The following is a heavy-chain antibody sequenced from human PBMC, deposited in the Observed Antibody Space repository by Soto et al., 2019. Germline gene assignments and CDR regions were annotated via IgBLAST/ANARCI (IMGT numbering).Heavy chain of an antibody. CDR1: GYTFTSYA. J-gene: IGHJ4*02. D-gene: IGHD3-22*01. V-gene: IGHV1-3*01. CDR3: ARSGAYYYDSSVYYY. CDR2: INAGNGNT. Sequence: GASVKVSCKASGYTFTSYAMHWVRQAPGQRLEWMGWINAGNGNTKYSRKFQGRVTITRDTSASTAYMELSSLRSEDTAVYYCARSGAYYYDSSVYYYWGQGTLVTVSS.